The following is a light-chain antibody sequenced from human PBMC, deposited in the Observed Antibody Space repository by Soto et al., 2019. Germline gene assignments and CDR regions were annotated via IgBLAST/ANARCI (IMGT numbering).Light chain of an antibody. J-gene: IGKJ1*01. V-gene: IGKV3-20*01. Sequence: EILLTQSPGTLSLSPGERATLSCGASQSVSSSYLPWYQLKPGQAPRLLIYGASSRATGIPDRFSGSGSGTDFTLTISRLEPEDFAVYYCQQYGYSFRAFGQGTKVEL. CDR3: QQYGYSFRA. CDR1: QSVSSSY. CDR2: GAS.